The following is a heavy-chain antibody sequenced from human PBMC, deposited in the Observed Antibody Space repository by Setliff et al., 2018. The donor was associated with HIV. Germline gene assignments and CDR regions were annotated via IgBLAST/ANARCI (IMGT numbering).Heavy chain of an antibody. D-gene: IGHD6-19*01. CDR3: ARKSEGTGSGFILDY. CDR1: GGSISSSNW. Sequence: ASETLSLTCTVSGGSISSSNWWSWVRQPPGKGLEWIGEIYHRGSTNYNPSLKSRVTISVDKSKNQFSLKISSVTAADTAVYYCARKSEGTGSGFILDYWGQGTLVTVSS. V-gene: IGHV4-4*02. CDR2: IYHRGST. J-gene: IGHJ4*02.